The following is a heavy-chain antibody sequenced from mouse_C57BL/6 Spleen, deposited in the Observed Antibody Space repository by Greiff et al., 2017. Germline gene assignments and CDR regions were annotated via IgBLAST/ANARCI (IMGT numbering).Heavy chain of an antibody. CDR1: GFTFSNYW. D-gene: IGHD2-1*01. CDR2: IRLKSDNYAT. J-gene: IGHJ4*01. CDR3: TGRGNGDYYAMDY. V-gene: IGHV6-3*01. Sequence: EVKLMESGGGLVQPGGSMKLSCVASGFTFSNYWMNWVRQSPEKGLEWVAQIRLKSDNYATHYAESVKGRFTISRDDSKSSVYLQMNNLRAEDTGIYYCTGRGNGDYYAMDYWGQGTSVTVSS.